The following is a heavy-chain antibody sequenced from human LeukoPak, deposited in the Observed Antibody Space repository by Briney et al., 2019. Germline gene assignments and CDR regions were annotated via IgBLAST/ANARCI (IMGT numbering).Heavy chain of an antibody. D-gene: IGHD6-6*01. J-gene: IGHJ4*02. CDR3: ARYSSSCFDY. Sequence: PGGSLRLSCTASGFTFSGYAMRWVRQAPGKGLEFVSAISTNGDITYYGNPVKGRFTISRDNSKNTLYLQMGSLRAEDMAVYYCARYSSSCFDYWGQGTLVTVSS. CDR1: GFTFSGYA. CDR2: ISTNGDIT. V-gene: IGHV3-64*01.